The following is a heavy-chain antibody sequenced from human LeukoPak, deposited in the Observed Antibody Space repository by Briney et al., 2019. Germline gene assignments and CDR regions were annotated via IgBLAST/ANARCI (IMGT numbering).Heavy chain of an antibody. D-gene: IGHD5-18*01. CDR2: INHSGST. J-gene: IGHJ4*02. CDR3: ARGGGIQLWSEYYFDY. Sequence: SETLSLTCAVYGGSFSGYYWSWIRQPPGKGLEWIGEINHSGSTNYNPSLKSRVTISVDTSKHQFSLKLSSVTAADTAVYYCARGGGIQLWSEYYFDYWGQGTLVTVSS. V-gene: IGHV4-34*01. CDR1: GGSFSGYY.